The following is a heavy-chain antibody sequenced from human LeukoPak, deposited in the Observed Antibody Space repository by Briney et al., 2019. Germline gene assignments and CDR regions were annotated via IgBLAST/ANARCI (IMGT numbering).Heavy chain of an antibody. CDR3: ARNQDYGGFDY. D-gene: IGHD4-23*01. J-gene: IGHJ4*02. CDR2: IYSGGGT. Sequence: GGSLRLSCAASGFTVSSNYMSWVRQAPGKGLEWVSVIYSGGGTYYADSVKGRFTVSRDNSKNTLYLQMNSLRVDDTAMYYCARNQDYGGFDYWGQGTLVTVSS. CDR1: GFTVSSNY. V-gene: IGHV3-66*01.